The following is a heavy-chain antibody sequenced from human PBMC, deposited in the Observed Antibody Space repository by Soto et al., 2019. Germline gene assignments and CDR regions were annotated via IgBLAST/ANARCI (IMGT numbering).Heavy chain of an antibody. V-gene: IGHV1-69*12. CDR2: IIPVFGTA. Sequence: QVQLVQSGAEVKKPGSSVRVSCKASGGTLRNYGISWVRQAPGQGLEWMGGIIPVFGTANYAQKFQGRVAITADESTSTVYMDVTSLRSEDTAVYYCSRGDATKTVVTTYYGMDVWGQGNTVRVSS. J-gene: IGHJ6*02. D-gene: IGHD4-17*01. CDR1: GGTLRNYG. CDR3: SRGDATKTVVTTYYGMDV.